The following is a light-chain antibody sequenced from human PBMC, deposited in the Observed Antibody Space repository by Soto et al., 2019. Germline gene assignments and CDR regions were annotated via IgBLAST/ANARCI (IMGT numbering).Light chain of an antibody. V-gene: IGKV3-15*01. Sequence: EIVMTQSPATLSVSPGERATLSCWASQSVSSNLAWYQQKPGQAPRLLISGASTRATGIPARFSGSGSGTEFTLTISSLQSEDFAVYYCQQYNNWPPITFGQGTRREIK. CDR3: QQYNNWPPIT. CDR1: QSVSSN. CDR2: GAS. J-gene: IGKJ5*01.